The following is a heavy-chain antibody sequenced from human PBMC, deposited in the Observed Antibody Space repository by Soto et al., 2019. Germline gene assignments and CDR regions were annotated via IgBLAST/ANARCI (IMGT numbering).Heavy chain of an antibody. CDR3: ARHLPYCGGDCYSLDY. D-gene: IGHD2-21*02. Sequence: SETLSLTCTGSGGTISSYSWSWIRQLPGKGLEWIGYIYYSASTNYSPSLKSRVTISVDTSKNQFSLNLSSVTAADTAVYYCARHLPYCGGDCYSLDYWGQGTLVTVS. V-gene: IGHV4-59*08. CDR2: IYYSAST. CDR1: GGTISSYS. J-gene: IGHJ4*02.